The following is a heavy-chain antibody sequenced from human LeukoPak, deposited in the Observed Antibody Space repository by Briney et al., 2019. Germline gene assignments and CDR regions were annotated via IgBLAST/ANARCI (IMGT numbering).Heavy chain of an antibody. CDR1: GFTFSSYG. D-gene: IGHD4-11*01. CDR3: ARSYSNYVRWFDP. J-gene: IGHJ5*02. V-gene: IGHV3-30*03. CDR2: ISYDGSNK. Sequence: GGSLRLSCAASGFTFSSYGMHWVRQAPGKGLEWVAVISYDGSNKYYADSVKGRFTISRDNSKNTLYLQMNSLRAEDTAVYYCARSYSNYVRWFDPWGQGTLVTVSS.